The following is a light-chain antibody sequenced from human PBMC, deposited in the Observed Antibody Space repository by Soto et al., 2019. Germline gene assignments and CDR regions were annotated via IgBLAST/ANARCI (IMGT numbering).Light chain of an antibody. CDR3: QQYFGYSPRT. Sequence: DIQMNQSPSTLSASVGDRVTITCRASQTINSWLAWYQQKPGKAPNLLIYDASTLESGVPSRFSGSGSGTEFTLTISSLQPDDFAIYYCQQYFGYSPRTFGQGTMVDI. J-gene: IGKJ1*01. V-gene: IGKV1-5*01. CDR2: DAS. CDR1: QTINSW.